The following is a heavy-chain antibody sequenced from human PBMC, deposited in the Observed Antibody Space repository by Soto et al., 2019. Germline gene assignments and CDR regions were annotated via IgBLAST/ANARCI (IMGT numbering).Heavy chain of an antibody. CDR1: GFTFTSSA. CDR3: AAENSGRYSGYEKVPYYYYYYGMDV. Sequence: GASVKVSCKASGFTFTSSAVQWVRQARGQRLEWIGWIVVGSGNTNYAQKFQERVTITRDMSTSTAYMELSSLRSEDTAVYYCAAENSGRYSGYEKVPYYYYYYGMDVWGQGTTVTVSS. CDR2: IVVGSGNT. D-gene: IGHD5-12*01. J-gene: IGHJ6*02. V-gene: IGHV1-58*01.